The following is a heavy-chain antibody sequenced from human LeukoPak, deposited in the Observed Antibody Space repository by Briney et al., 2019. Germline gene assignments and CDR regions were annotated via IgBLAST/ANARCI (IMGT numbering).Heavy chain of an antibody. CDR1: GGSISSSSHY. D-gene: IGHD2-15*01. J-gene: IGHJ1*01. Sequence: SETLSLTCTVSGGSISSSSHYWNWIRQPPGKGLEWIGSIYYSGSTNYNPSLQSRVTISVDTSKNQFSLRLSSVTAADTAMYYCARRDCSGGSCYFQPWGQGTLVTVSS. CDR2: IYYSGST. CDR3: ARRDCSGGSCYFQP. V-gene: IGHV4-39*01.